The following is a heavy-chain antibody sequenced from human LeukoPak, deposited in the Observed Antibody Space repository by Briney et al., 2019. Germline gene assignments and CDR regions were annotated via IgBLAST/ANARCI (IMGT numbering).Heavy chain of an antibody. J-gene: IGHJ4*02. CDR1: GYTFTSYY. CDR3: AREGAYCGGDCYFDY. CDR2: INPSGGST. D-gene: IGHD2-21*01. V-gene: IGHV1-46*01. Sequence: GASVKVSCKASGYTFTSYYMHWLRQAPGQGLEWMGIINPSGGSTSYAQKFQGRVTMTRDTSTSTVYMELSSLRSEGTGVYYCAREGAYCGGDCYFDYWGQGTLVTVSS.